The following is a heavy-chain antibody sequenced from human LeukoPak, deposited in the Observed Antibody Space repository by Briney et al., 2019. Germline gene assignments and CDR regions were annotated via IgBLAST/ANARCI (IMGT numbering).Heavy chain of an antibody. CDR2: ISYDGSNK. CDR1: GFTFSSYA. CDR3: AREGSSSWYQPLYYYYYGMDV. J-gene: IGHJ6*02. V-gene: IGHV3-30-3*01. Sequence: PGRSLRLSCAASGFTFSSYAMHWVRQAPGKGLEWVAVISYDGSNKYYADSVKGRFTISRDNSKNTLYLQMNSLRAEDTAVYYCAREGSSSWYQPLYYYYYGMDVWGQGTTVTVSS. D-gene: IGHD6-13*01.